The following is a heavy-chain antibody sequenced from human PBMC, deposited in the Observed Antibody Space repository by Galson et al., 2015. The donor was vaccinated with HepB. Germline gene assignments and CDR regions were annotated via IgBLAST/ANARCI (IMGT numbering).Heavy chain of an antibody. V-gene: IGHV3-53*01. CDR1: GFTVSSNH. J-gene: IGHJ5*02. CDR3: ARGDDYSNYEGGWFDP. Sequence: SLRLSCAASGFTVSSNHMSWVRQAPGKGLEWVSVIYSGGSTYYADSVKGRFTISRDNSKNTLYLQMNSLRAEDTAVYYCARGDDYSNYEGGWFDPWGQGTLVTVSS. D-gene: IGHD4-11*01. CDR2: IYSGGST.